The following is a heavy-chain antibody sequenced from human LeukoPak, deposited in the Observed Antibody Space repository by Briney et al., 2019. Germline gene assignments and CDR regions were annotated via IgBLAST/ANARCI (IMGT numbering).Heavy chain of an antibody. J-gene: IGHJ6*04. CDR3: AIYCSSTSCYLWDV. CDR2: FDPEDGET. CDR1: GYTLTELS. V-gene: IGHV1-24*01. Sequence: ASVKVSCKVSGYTLTELSMHWVRQAPGKGLEWMGGFDPEDGETIYAQKFQGRVTMTEDTSTDTAYMELSSLRSEDTAVYYCAIYCSSTSCYLWDVWGKGTTVTVSS. D-gene: IGHD2-2*01.